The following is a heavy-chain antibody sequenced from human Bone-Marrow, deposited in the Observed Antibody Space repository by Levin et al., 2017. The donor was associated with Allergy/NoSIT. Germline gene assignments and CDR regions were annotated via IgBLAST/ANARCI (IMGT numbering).Heavy chain of an antibody. CDR3: TTDRSRLFLNNYYGLDV. Sequence: GGSLRLSCAASGFIFSNAWMGWVRQTPGKGLEWVGRIKSRSDGGTTEYAAPVKGRFSISRDDSENKLHLQMNSLKTEDTAIYYCTTDRSRLFLNNYYGLDVWGQGTTVTVSS. J-gene: IGHJ6*02. CDR1: GFIFSNAW. CDR2: IKSRSDGGTT. D-gene: IGHD1/OR15-1a*01. V-gene: IGHV3-15*01.